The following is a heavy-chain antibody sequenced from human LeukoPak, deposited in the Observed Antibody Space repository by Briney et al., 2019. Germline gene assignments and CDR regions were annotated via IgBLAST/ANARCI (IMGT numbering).Heavy chain of an antibody. CDR2: ISYDGSNK. Sequence: GGSLRLSCAASGFTFSSYAMHWVRQAPGKGPEWVAVISYDGSNKYYADSVKGRFTISRDNSKNTLYLQMNSLRAEDTAVYYCARVGEMATFDYWGQGTLVTVSS. CDR3: ARVGEMATFDY. D-gene: IGHD5-24*01. J-gene: IGHJ4*02. V-gene: IGHV3-30-3*01. CDR1: GFTFSSYA.